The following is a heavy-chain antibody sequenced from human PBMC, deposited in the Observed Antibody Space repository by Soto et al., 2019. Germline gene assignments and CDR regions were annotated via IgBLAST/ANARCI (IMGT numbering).Heavy chain of an antibody. D-gene: IGHD3-3*01. J-gene: IGHJ6*02. Sequence: SVKVSCKASGGTFSSYAISWVRQAPGQGLEWMGGIIPIFGTASYAQKFQGRVTITADESTSTAYMELSSLRSEDTAVYYCAREGNFWSGSGYYYYYGMDVWGQGTTVTVSS. CDR2: IIPIFGTA. V-gene: IGHV1-69*13. CDR1: GGTFSSYA. CDR3: AREGNFWSGSGYYYYYGMDV.